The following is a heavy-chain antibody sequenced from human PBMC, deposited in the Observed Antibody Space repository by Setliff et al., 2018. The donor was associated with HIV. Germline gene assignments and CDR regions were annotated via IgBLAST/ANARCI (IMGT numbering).Heavy chain of an antibody. D-gene: IGHD6-13*01. CDR3: ARSLTRIAAAGGGY. J-gene: IGHJ4*02. CDR2: INSNTGNP. Sequence: ASVKVSCKASGYTFTAYAMNWVRQAPGQGLEWMGWINSNTGNPTYAQGFTGRFVFSLDTSISTTYLQISNLKTEDTAVYYCARSLTRIAAAGGGYWGQGTLVTVSS. CDR1: GYTFTAYA. V-gene: IGHV7-4-1*02.